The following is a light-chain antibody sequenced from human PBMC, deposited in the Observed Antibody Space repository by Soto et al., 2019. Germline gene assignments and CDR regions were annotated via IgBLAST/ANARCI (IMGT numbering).Light chain of an antibody. V-gene: IGLV1-44*01. Sequence: QSVLTQSPSASGTRGQRVTISCSGSSSNIGSNIVNWYQQLPGTAPKLLIYSNSQRPSGVPDRFSGSKSGTSASLAIRGLQSEDEADYYCAAWDDSLNAYVFGTGTKVTVL. CDR3: AAWDDSLNAYV. CDR1: SSNIGSNI. J-gene: IGLJ1*01. CDR2: SNS.